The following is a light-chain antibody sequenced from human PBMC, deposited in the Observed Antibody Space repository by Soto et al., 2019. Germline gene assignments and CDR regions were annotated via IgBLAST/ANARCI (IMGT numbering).Light chain of an antibody. V-gene: IGKV3-20*01. CDR1: QSVSSTY. CDR3: QQYSTSGTT. J-gene: IGKJ1*01. Sequence: EIVLTQSPGTLSLSPGERATLSCRASQSVSSTYLAWYQQKPGQPPRLLIYAASSRATGIPDRFSGSGSGTDFVLTISRLEPEDFAVYYCQQYSTSGTTVGQGTKVEIK. CDR2: AAS.